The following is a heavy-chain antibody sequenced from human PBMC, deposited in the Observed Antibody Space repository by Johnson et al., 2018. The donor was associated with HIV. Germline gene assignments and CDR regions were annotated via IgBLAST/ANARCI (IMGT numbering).Heavy chain of an antibody. CDR1: GFTFNNYW. CDR3: AKQGGSRLHLWVDAFDI. V-gene: IGHV3-66*04. J-gene: IGHJ3*02. Sequence: VQLVESGGGVVQPGGSLRLSCAASGFTFNNYWMSWVRQAPGKGLEWVSVIYSGGSTYYADSVKGRFTISRDNSKNTLYLQMNSLRAEDTAVYYCAKQGGSRLHLWVDAFDIWGQGTMVTVSS. CDR2: IYSGGST. D-gene: IGHD3-10*01.